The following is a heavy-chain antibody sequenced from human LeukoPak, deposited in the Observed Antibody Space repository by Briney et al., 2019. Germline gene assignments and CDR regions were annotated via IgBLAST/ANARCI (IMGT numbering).Heavy chain of an antibody. CDR1: GYTLTELS. CDR2: FDPEDGET. CDR3: ATGYCSSTSCYTFDY. V-gene: IGHV1-24*01. J-gene: IGHJ4*02. D-gene: IGHD2-2*02. Sequence: ASVKVSCKVSGYTLTELSMHWVRQAPGKGLEWMGGFDPEDGETIYAQKLQGRVTMTEDTSTDTAYMELSSLRSEDTAVYYCATGYCSSTSCYTFDYWGQGTLVTVSS.